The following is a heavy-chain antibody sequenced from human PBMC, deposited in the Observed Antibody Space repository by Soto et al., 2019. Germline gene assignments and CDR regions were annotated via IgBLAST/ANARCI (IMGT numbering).Heavy chain of an antibody. Sequence: SETLSLTCTVSGGSVSSTSYYWGWIRQPPGKGLEWIGSIYYSGSTYYNPSLKSRVTISVDTSKNQFSLKLSSVTAADTAVYYCARLRRLGRYCSGGSCYNWFDPWGQGTLVTVSS. CDR2: IYYSGST. CDR1: GGSVSSTSYY. D-gene: IGHD2-15*01. J-gene: IGHJ5*02. CDR3: ARLRRLGRYCSGGSCYNWFDP. V-gene: IGHV4-39*01.